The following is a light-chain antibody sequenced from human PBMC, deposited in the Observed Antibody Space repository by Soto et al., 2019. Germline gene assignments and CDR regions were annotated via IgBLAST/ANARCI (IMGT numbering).Light chain of an antibody. Sequence: DIQMTQSPSSLSASVGERVTITCRASQSISSYLNWYQQKPGKAPKLLIYAASSLQSGVPSRFSGRGSGTDFTLTISSLQPEDFATYYCQQSYSTRVTFGPGTKVDIK. CDR1: QSISSY. CDR3: QQSYSTRVT. CDR2: AAS. J-gene: IGKJ3*01. V-gene: IGKV1-39*01.